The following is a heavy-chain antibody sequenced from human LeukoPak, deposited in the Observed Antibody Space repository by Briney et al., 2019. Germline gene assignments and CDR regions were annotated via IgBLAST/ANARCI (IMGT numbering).Heavy chain of an antibody. CDR1: GFTFDDYG. CDR2: INWNGGST. CDR3: VRAIGSSWGKVDY. D-gene: IGHD6-13*01. Sequence: RPGGSLRLSCAASGFTFDDYGMSWVRQAPGKGLEWVSGINWNGGSTGYADSVKGRFTISRDNAKNTVYLEMNSLRSEDTAVYYCVRAIGSSWGKVDYWGQGTLVTVSS. J-gene: IGHJ4*02. V-gene: IGHV3-20*04.